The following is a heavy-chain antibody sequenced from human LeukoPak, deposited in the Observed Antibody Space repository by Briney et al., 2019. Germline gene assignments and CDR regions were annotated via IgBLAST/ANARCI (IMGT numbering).Heavy chain of an antibody. Sequence: ASETLSLTCTVSGGSISSSSYYWGWIRQPPGKGLEWIGSIYYSGSTYYNPSLKSRVTISVDTSKNQFSLKLSSVTAADTAVYYCARHSLISSGYYPPENWFDPWGQGTLVTVSS. CDR2: IYYSGST. D-gene: IGHD3-22*01. J-gene: IGHJ5*02. CDR1: GGSISSSSYY. V-gene: IGHV4-39*01. CDR3: ARHSLISSGYYPPENWFDP.